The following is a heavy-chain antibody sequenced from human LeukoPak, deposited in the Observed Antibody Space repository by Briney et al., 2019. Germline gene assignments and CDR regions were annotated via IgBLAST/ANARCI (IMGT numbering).Heavy chain of an antibody. CDR1: GFTLRSYV. J-gene: IGHJ4*02. Sequence: GGSLRLSCAASGFTLRSYVMTWVRQAPGKGLEWVSAIRGSDAKTYYADSVKGRFTISRDNSKNTLYLQMDSLRAEDTAVYYCANCYRATTCYVGQDYRGQGTLVTVSS. CDR2: IRGSDAKT. D-gene: IGHD2-2*01. V-gene: IGHV3-23*01. CDR3: ANCYRATTCYVGQDY.